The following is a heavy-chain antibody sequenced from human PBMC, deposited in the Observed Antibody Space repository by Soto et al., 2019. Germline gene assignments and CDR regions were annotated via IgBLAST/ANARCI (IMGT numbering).Heavy chain of an antibody. Sequence: QVQLVQSGAEVKEPGSAVKVSCRASGGTFSSYTISWVRQAPGQGLEWMGRIIPILGIANYAQKFQGGVTITADKSTSTAYMELSSLRSEDTAVYYCARHPHYDFWSGYFDYCGQGTLVTVSS. D-gene: IGHD3-3*01. V-gene: IGHV1-69*02. CDR2: IIPILGIA. CDR3: ARHPHYDFWSGYFDY. J-gene: IGHJ4*02. CDR1: GGTFSSYT.